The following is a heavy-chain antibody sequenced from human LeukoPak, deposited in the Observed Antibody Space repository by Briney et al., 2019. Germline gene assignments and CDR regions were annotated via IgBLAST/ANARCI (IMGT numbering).Heavy chain of an antibody. J-gene: IGHJ6*02. CDR3: ARVRAYSNSWYSRDYGMDV. V-gene: IGHV4-59*01. CDR2: IYYSGST. CDR1: GGSISSYY. D-gene: IGHD6-13*01. Sequence: SETLSLTCTVSGGSISSYYWSWIRQPPGKGLEWIGYIYYSGSTNYNPSLKSRVTISVDTSKNQSSLKLSSVTAADTAVYYCARVRAYSNSWYSRDYGMDVWGQGTTVTVSS.